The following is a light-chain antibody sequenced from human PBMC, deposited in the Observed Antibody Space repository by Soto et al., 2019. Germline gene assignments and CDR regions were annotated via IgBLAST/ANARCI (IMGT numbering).Light chain of an antibody. CDR2: ETS. CDR1: HSVDSSY. Sequence: EVVLTQSPGALSLSPGERATLSCRASHSVDSSYFAWYQQRPGQAPRLLIYETSSRATGIPDRFSGSGSGTYFTLTVSRLEPEDFAVDFCQQYGSYPLTFGGGTKVEIK. V-gene: IGKV3-20*01. CDR3: QQYGSYPLT. J-gene: IGKJ4*01.